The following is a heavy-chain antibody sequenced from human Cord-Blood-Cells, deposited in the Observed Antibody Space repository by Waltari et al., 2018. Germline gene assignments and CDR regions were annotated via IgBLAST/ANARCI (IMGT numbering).Heavy chain of an antibody. V-gene: IGHV4-59*01. CDR2: IYYSGST. CDR1: GGSISSYY. J-gene: IGHJ3*02. CDR3: ARVSSSWYLDAFDI. Sequence: QVQLQESGPGLVKPSETLSLTCTVSGGSISSYYWSWIRQPPGKGLEWIGYIYYSGSTNHNPSLKSRVTISVDTSKNQFSLKLSSVTAADTAVYYCARVSSSWYLDAFDIWGQGTMVTVSS. D-gene: IGHD6-13*01.